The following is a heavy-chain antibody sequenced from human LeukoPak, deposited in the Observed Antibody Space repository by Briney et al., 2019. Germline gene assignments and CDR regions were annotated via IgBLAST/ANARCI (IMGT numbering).Heavy chain of an antibody. CDR3: ARAVDTAMGRLGRYYGMDV. CDR2: INPSGGST. J-gene: IGHJ6*02. V-gene: IGHV1-46*01. CDR1: GYTFTSYY. D-gene: IGHD5-18*01. Sequence: GASVKVPCKASGYTFTSYYMHWVRQAPGQGLEWMGIINPSGGSTSYAQKFQGRVTMTRDTSTSTVYMELSSLRSEDTAVYYCARAVDTAMGRLGRYYGMDVWGQGTTVTVSS.